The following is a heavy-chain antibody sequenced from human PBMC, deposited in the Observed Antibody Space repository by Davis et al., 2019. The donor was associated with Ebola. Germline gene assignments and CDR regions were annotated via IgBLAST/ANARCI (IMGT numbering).Heavy chain of an antibody. CDR1: GFTFSDCG. CDR3: ATQLWDTAY. CDR2: IKNTGENT. Sequence: GGSLRLSCAGSGFTFSDCGMTWVRQAPGQGLDWVSSIKNTGENTHYADSVKGRFTITRDNSRNTMFLQMDSLGVDDTAVYFCATQLWDTAYWGQGTRVTVSS. V-gene: IGHV3-23*01. J-gene: IGHJ4*02. D-gene: IGHD3-10*01.